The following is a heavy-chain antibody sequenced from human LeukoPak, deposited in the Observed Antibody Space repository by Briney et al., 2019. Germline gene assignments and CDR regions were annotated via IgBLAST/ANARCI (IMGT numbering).Heavy chain of an antibody. CDR3: AKDTNGSPYYWDTSGSLGGAFDI. CDR1: GASISSSG. Sequence: LSLTCTVFGASISSSGYYWGWIRQPPGKGLEWVALISSDGGSKYHADSVKDRFTISRDNSKNTLYLQMNSLRPEDTAVYYCAKDTNGSPYYWDTSGSLGGAFDIWGQGTMVTVSS. J-gene: IGHJ3*02. CDR2: ISSDGGSK. D-gene: IGHD3-22*01. V-gene: IGHV3-30*18.